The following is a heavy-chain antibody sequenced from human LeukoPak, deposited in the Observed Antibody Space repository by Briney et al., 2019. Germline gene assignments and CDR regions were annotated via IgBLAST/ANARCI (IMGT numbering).Heavy chain of an antibody. J-gene: IGHJ3*02. V-gene: IGHV3-30*02. Sequence: GGSLRLSCAASGFSFSSYGMHWVRQAPGKGLEWVAVIWYGGSNKYYADSVKGRFTISRDNSKNTLYLQMNSLRAEDTAVYYCAKDYGERGYSYGYELAFDIWGQGTMVTVSS. CDR1: GFSFSSYG. D-gene: IGHD5-18*01. CDR3: AKDYGERGYSYGYELAFDI. CDR2: IWYGGSNK.